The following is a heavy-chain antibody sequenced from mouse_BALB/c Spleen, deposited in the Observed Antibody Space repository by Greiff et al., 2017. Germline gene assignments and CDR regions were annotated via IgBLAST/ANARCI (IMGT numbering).Heavy chain of an antibody. CDR1: GYAFTNYL. CDR3: ARGYYGNSEPFAY. Sequence: QVHVKQSGAELVRPGTSVKVSCKASGYAFTNYLIEWVKQRPGQGLEWIGVINPGSGGTNYNEKFKGKATLTADKSSSTAYMQLSSLTSDDSAVYFCARGYYGNSEPFAYWGQGTLFTVSA. J-gene: IGHJ3*01. V-gene: IGHV1-54*01. CDR2: INPGSGGT. D-gene: IGHD1-1*01.